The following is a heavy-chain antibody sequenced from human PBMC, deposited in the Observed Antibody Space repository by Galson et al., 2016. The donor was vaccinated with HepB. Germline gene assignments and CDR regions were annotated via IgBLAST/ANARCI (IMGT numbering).Heavy chain of an antibody. Sequence: SVKVSCKASGYAFPNYAMHWVRQAPGQRLEWMGWINAGNGYTKYSQKFQGRVTITRDTSASTAYMELSSLRSEDTATYYCARDRSTSWFGGCEYWGQGTLVTVSS. CDR1: GYAFPNYA. D-gene: IGHD3-10*01. CDR2: INAGNGYT. CDR3: ARDRSTSWFGGCEY. V-gene: IGHV1-3*01. J-gene: IGHJ4*02.